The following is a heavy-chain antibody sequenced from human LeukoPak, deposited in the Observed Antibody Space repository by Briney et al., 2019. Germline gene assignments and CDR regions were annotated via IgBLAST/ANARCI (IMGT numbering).Heavy chain of an antibody. Sequence: SETLSLTCAVYGGSISGYYWSWICQSPGKGLEWIGEINHSGSTNYNPSLKSRVTIPVDTSKNQFSLKLNSVTAADAAVYYCARLRRTTVTTGWFDPWGQGTLVAVSS. J-gene: IGHJ5*02. CDR1: GGSISGYY. D-gene: IGHD4-17*01. CDR2: INHSGST. V-gene: IGHV4-34*01. CDR3: ARLRRTTVTTGWFDP.